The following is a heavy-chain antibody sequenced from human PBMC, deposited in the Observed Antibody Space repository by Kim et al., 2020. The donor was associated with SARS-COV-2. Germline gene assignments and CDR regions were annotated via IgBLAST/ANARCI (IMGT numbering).Heavy chain of an antibody. V-gene: IGHV3-7*01. J-gene: IGHJ4*02. CDR3: ARERDIVATDTPFDY. Sequence: DSVECRFTISRDNAKNSLYLQMDSLRAEDTAVYYCARERDIVATDTPFDYWGQGTLVTVSS. D-gene: IGHD5-12*01.